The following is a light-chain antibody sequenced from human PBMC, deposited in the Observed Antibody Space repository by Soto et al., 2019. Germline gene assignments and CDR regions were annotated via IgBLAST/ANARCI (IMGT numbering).Light chain of an antibody. Sequence: EIVLTQSPGTLSLSPGQRATLSCRASQSVNSNYLVWYQHRPGQAPRLLISNASRRATGIPDRFSGSGSGTDFTLTISRLEPEDLAVYYCQQYGSSPATFGPGTKVEIK. CDR2: NAS. V-gene: IGKV3-20*01. CDR1: QSVNSNY. CDR3: QQYGSSPAT. J-gene: IGKJ3*01.